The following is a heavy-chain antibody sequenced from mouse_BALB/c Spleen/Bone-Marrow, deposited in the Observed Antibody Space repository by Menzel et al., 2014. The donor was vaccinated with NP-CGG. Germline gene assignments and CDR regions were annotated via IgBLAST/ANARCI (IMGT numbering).Heavy chain of an antibody. CDR2: IRNKANGYTT. Sequence: EVKLEESGGGLVQPGGSLRLSCATSGFTFTDYYMNWVRQPPGKALEWLGFIRNKANGYTTEYSASVKSRFTISRDNSQNILYLQMNTLRVDGSATYYCARDKGRVFFDYWGQGTTLTVSS. J-gene: IGHJ2*01. CDR3: ARDKGRVFFDY. CDR1: GFTFTDYY. V-gene: IGHV7-3*02.